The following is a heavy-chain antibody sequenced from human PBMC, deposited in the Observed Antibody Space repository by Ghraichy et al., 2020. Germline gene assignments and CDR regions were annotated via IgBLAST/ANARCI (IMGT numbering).Heavy chain of an antibody. CDR3: ARDVVPSATKYGLDV. V-gene: IGHV4-59*01. CDR2: FYYTGIT. J-gene: IGHJ6*02. Sequence: SQTLSLTCTVSGGSISGYYWTWIRQPPGKGLEWIGYFYYTGITNYNPSLKSRVTISVDTSKNQFSLKLSSVTAADTAVYYCARDVVPSATKYGLDVWGQGTTVTVSS. D-gene: IGHD2-2*01. CDR1: GGSISGYY.